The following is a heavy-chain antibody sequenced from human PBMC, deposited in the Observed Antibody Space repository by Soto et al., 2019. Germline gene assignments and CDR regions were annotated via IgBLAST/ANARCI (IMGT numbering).Heavy chain of an antibody. V-gene: IGHV3-33*01. CDR1: GFTFSSYG. D-gene: IGHD3-10*01. J-gene: IGHJ4*02. CDR3: ARDAYLGSGSYAY. Sequence: QVQLVESGGGVVQPGRSLRLSCAASGFTFSSYGMPWVRQAPGKGLERVALMWYDGSNKYYADSVKGRFTISRDNSKNTLYLQMNSLRAEDTAVYYCARDAYLGSGSYAYWGQGTLVTVSS. CDR2: MWYDGSNK.